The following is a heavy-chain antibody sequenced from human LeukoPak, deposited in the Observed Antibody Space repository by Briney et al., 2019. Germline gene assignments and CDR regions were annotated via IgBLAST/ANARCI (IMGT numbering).Heavy chain of an antibody. CDR2: ISGSGGST. V-gene: IGHV3-23*01. D-gene: IGHD3-9*01. CDR3: AKKGYGVLRYFNPYYYYGMDV. CDR1: GFTFSSYA. J-gene: IGHJ6*02. Sequence: GGSLRLSCAASGFTFSSYAMSWVRQAPGKGLEWVSAISGSGGSTYYADSVKGRFTISRDNSKNTLYLQMNSLRAEDTAVYYCAKKGYGVLRYFNPYYYYGMDVWGQGTTVTASS.